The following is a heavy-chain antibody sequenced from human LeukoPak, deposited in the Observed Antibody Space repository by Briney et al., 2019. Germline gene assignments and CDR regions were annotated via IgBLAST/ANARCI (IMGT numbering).Heavy chain of an antibody. J-gene: IGHJ6*03. Sequence: SQTLSLTCAISGDSVSSNSAAWNWIRQSPSRGLEWLGRTYYRSKWYNDYAVSVKSRITINPDTSKNQFSLQLNSVTPEDTAVYYCARTYSRGLTNYYCYYMDVWGKGTTVTVSS. CDR3: ARTYSRGLTNYYCYYMDV. CDR1: GDSVSSNSAA. CDR2: TYYRSKWYN. V-gene: IGHV6-1*01. D-gene: IGHD6-19*01.